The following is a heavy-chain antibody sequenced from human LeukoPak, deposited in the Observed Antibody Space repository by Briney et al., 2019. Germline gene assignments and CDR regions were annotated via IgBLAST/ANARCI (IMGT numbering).Heavy chain of an antibody. CDR1: GYTFTSYY. V-gene: IGHV1-46*01. CDR2: INPSGGST. J-gene: IGHJ5*02. Sequence: ASVKVSCKASGYTFTSYYMHWVRQAPGQGLEWMGIINPSGGSTSYAQKFQGRVTMTRDTSTSTVYMELSSLRAEDTAVYYCASDVASIAMAGRWFDPWGEGTLVTVSS. D-gene: IGHD5-18*01. CDR3: ASDVASIAMAGRWFDP.